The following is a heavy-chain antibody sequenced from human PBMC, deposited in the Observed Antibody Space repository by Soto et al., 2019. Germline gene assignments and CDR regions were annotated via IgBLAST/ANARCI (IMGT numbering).Heavy chain of an antibody. J-gene: IGHJ5*02. CDR3: ARDPAMGPPLFDP. Sequence: GGSLRLSCAASGFTFSSYSMNWVRQAPGKGLEWVSSISSSSSYIYYADSVKGRFTISRDNAKNSLYLQMNSLRAEDTAVYYCARDPAMGPPLFDPWGQGTLVTVSS. V-gene: IGHV3-21*01. CDR2: ISSSSSYI. D-gene: IGHD5-18*01. CDR1: GFTFSSYS.